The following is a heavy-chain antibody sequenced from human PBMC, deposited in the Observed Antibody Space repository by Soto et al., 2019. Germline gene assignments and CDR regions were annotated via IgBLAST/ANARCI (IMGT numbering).Heavy chain of an antibody. V-gene: IGHV4-39*01. J-gene: IGHJ5*01. CDR1: GGSISGSSYY. Sequence: SETLSLTCTVSGGSISGSSYYWGWIRQPPGKGLEWIGNFHYSGSTYYNPSLKGRVTISVDTSKNQFSLKLTSVSATDTAVYYCARPQLGSSGGSQFDSWGQGTLVTVSS. CDR3: ARPQLGSSGGSQFDS. D-gene: IGHD2-15*01. CDR2: FHYSGST.